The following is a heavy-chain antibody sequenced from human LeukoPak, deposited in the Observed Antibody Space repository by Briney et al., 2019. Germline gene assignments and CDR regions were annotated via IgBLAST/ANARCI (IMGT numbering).Heavy chain of an antibody. J-gene: IGHJ6*02. CDR1: GFTVSSDY. CDR3: ARDLRSMDV. Sequence: PGGSLSLSCAASGFTVSSDYMSWVRQPPGKGLEWVSSISSSSSYIYYADSVKGRFTISRDNAKNSLYLQMNSLRAEDTAVYYCARDLRSMDVWGQGTTVTVSS. CDR2: ISSSSSYI. V-gene: IGHV3-21*01.